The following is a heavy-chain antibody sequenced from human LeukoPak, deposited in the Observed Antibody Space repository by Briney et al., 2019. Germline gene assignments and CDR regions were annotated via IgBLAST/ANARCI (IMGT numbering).Heavy chain of an antibody. J-gene: IGHJ3*02. CDR1: GGSISSSY. Sequence: SETLSLTCTVSGGSISSSYWSWVRQPPGKGLEWIGYIYYSGSTNYNPSLKSRVTISVDRSKNQFSLKLSSVTAADTAVYYCAGSSYGDHDAFDIWGQGTMVTVSS. V-gene: IGHV4-59*12. CDR3: AGSSYGDHDAFDI. D-gene: IGHD4-17*01. CDR2: IYYSGST.